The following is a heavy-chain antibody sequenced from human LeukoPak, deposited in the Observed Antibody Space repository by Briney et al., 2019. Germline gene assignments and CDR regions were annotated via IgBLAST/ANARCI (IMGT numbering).Heavy chain of an antibody. V-gene: IGHV1-69*05. CDR1: GGTFSSYA. D-gene: IGHD2-2*01. Sequence: ASVKVSCKASGGTFSSYAISWVRQAPGQGLEWMGGIIPIFGTANYAQKFQGRVTITTDESTSTAYMELSSLRSGDTAVYYCARDRGYCSSTSCYSNAFDIWGQGTMVTVSS. CDR3: ARDRGYCSSTSCYSNAFDI. J-gene: IGHJ3*02. CDR2: IIPIFGTA.